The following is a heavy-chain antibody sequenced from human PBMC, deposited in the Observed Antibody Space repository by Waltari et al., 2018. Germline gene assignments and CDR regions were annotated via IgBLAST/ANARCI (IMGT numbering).Heavy chain of an antibody. CDR2: IYYSGST. V-gene: IGHV4-59*01. J-gene: IGHJ4*02. Sequence: QVQLQESGPGLVKPSETLSLTCTVSGGSISSYYWSWIRQPPGKGLEWIGYIYYSGSTNYNPSLKSRVTISVDTSKNQFSLKLSSVTAADTAVYYCARESYGSGSYYTDYWGQGTLVTVSS. CDR3: ARESYGSGSYYTDY. D-gene: IGHD3-10*01. CDR1: GGSISSYY.